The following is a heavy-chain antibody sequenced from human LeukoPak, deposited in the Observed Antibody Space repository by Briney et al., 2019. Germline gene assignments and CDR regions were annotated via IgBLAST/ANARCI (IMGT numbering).Heavy chain of an antibody. J-gene: IGHJ4*02. Sequence: GGSLRLSCAASGFTFSGSGMHWVRQAPGKGLEWVAFIRYDASNKYYADSVKGRFTISRDNSKNTLYLQMNSLRAEDTAVYYCARVHPRYITMVRGVIMDYWGQGTLVTVSS. D-gene: IGHD3-10*01. V-gene: IGHV3-30*02. CDR1: GFTFSGSG. CDR2: IRYDASNK. CDR3: ARVHPRYITMVRGVIMDY.